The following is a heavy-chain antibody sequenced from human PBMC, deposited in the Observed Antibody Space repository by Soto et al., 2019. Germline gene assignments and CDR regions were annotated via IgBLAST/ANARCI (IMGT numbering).Heavy chain of an antibody. CDR2: ILSSGGT. V-gene: IGHV4-61*08. J-gene: IGHJ5*02. CDR1: GDSVSSDAYY. D-gene: IGHD6-19*01. CDR3: AKGFSSGLYVDS. Sequence: SETLSLTCSASGDSVSSDAYYWTWIRQPPGKTLEWVGFILSSGGTSTNPSLRSRLSMSVDTARNQFSMRLTSVTAADTGVYFCAKGFSSGLYVDSWGRGTQVTVSS.